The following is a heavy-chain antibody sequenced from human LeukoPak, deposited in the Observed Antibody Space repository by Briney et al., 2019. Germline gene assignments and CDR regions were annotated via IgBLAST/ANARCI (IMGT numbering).Heavy chain of an antibody. V-gene: IGHV4-59*08. CDR2: IHYSEST. CDR1: GVSIRSYY. CDR3: ASRSGSFSDALDI. D-gene: IGHD3-10*01. J-gene: IGHJ3*02. Sequence: SETLSLTSTVSGVSIRSYYWGWIRQPPGKGLEWIGYIHYSESTKYNPSLKSRVTMSVDTSKNQFSLKLSSVTAADTAVYYCASRSGSFSDALDIWGQGTLVTVSS.